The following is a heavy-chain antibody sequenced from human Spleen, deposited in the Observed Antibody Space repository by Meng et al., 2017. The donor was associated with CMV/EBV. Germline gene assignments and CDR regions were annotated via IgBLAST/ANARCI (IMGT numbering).Heavy chain of an antibody. Sequence: SGFSFDDYAMHWVRPAPGKGLEWVSLITYDGDTTFYADSVRGRFTISKDNSEDSLYLQMNSLRGEDSGLYYCARDRGYGAGFCAIGYWGQGTLVTVSS. V-gene: IGHV3-43D*03. CDR3: ARDRGYGAGFCAIGY. CDR1: GFSFDDYA. CDR2: ITYDGDTT. D-gene: IGHD3-3*01. J-gene: IGHJ4*02.